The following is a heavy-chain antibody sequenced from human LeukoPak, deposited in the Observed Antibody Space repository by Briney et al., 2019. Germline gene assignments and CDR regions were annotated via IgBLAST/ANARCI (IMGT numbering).Heavy chain of an antibody. V-gene: IGHV1-2*02. Sequence: GASVKVSCKASGYTFTGYYMHWVRQAPGQGLEWMGWINPNSGGTNYAQKFQGRVTMTRDTSISTAYMELSRLRSDDTAVFYCARAGSGSGRYFDYWGQGTLVTVSS. J-gene: IGHJ4*02. CDR1: GYTFTGYY. CDR2: INPNSGGT. D-gene: IGHD6-19*01. CDR3: ARAGSGSGRYFDY.